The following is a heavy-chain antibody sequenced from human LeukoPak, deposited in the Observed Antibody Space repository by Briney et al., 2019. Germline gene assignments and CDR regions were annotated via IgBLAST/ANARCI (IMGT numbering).Heavy chain of an antibody. J-gene: IGHJ6*02. V-gene: IGHV3-9*01. CDR3: AKQHYGDYRAGCYYGMDV. CDR1: GFTFDDYA. Sequence: GGSLRLSCAASGFTFDDYAMHWVRQAPGKGLEWVSGISWNSGSIGYADSVKGRFTISRDNAKNSLYLQTNSLRAEDTALYYCAKQHYGDYRAGCYYGMDVWGQGTTVTVSS. CDR2: ISWNSGSI. D-gene: IGHD4-17*01.